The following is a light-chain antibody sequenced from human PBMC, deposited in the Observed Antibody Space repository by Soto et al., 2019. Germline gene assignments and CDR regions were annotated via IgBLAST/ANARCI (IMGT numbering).Light chain of an antibody. V-gene: IGKV3-11*01. J-gene: IGKJ3*01. CDR2: DAS. CDR3: QQRSGWPLT. CDR1: QSVSSN. Sequence: GERATLSCRASQSVSSNLAWYQQKPGQAPRLLIFDASNRAAGIPPRFSGSGSGTDFTLTISSLEPEEFAIYYCQQRSGWPLTFCAGTKVDIK.